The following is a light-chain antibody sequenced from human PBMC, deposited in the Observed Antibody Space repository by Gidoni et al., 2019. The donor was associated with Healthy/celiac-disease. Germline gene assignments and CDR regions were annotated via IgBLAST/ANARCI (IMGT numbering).Light chain of an antibody. J-gene: IGKJ2*01. V-gene: IGKV1-39*01. CDR3: QQSYSTPYT. CDR1: QSISSY. Sequence: DIQMTQSPSSLSASVGDRVTITCRASQSISSYLNWYQQKPGKATKLLIYAASSLQSGVPSRFSGSGSGTDFTLTISSLQHEDFATYYCQQSYSTPYTFGQGTKLEIK. CDR2: AAS.